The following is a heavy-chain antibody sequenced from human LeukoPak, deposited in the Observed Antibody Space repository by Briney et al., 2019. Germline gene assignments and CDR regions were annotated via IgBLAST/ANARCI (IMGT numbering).Heavy chain of an antibody. V-gene: IGHV1-18*01. CDR2: ISAYNGNT. CDR3: ARLVVVVAATLDY. D-gene: IGHD2-15*01. J-gene: IGHJ4*02. Sequence: ASVRVSCKASGYTLTSYGISWVRQAPGQGLEWMGWISAYNGNTNYAQKLQGRVAMTTDTSTSTAYMELRSLRSGDTAVYYCARLVVVVAATLDYWGQGTLVTVSS. CDR1: GYTLTSYG.